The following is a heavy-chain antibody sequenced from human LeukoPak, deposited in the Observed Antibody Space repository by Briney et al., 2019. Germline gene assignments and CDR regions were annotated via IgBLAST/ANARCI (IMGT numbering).Heavy chain of an antibody. CDR2: IYYSGST. CDR3: ARIMTQQMVFDY. Sequence: PSETLSLTCTVSGVSISSYYWSWIRQPPGKGLEWIGYIYYSGSTNYNPSLKSRVTISVDTSKNQFSLKLSSVTAADTAVYYCARIMTQQMVFDYWGQGTLVTVSS. J-gene: IGHJ4*02. D-gene: IGHD6-13*01. CDR1: GVSISSYY. V-gene: IGHV4-59*01.